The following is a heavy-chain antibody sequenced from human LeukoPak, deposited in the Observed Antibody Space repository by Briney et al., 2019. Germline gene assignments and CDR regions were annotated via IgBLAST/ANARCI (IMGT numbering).Heavy chain of an antibody. CDR3: ASGPLPVDAFDI. CDR2: IYYSGGT. Sequence: PSETLSLTCNVSGGSISSYYWSWIRQPPGKGLEWIGYIYYSGGTNYNPSLKSRVTISVDTSKNQFSLKLSSVTAADTAVYYCASGPLPVDAFDIWGQGTMVTVSS. CDR1: GGSISSYY. V-gene: IGHV4-59*01. D-gene: IGHD3-10*01. J-gene: IGHJ3*02.